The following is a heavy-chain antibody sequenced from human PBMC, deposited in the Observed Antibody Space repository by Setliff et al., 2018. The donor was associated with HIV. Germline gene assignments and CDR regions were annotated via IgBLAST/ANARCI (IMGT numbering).Heavy chain of an antibody. D-gene: IGHD3-16*01. Sequence: GASVKVSCKASGGTFSSYAISWVRQAPGQGLEWMGGIIPIFGTANYAQKFQGRVTITADESTSTVYMGLGSLRSEDTALYYCARGQGDDAFDLWGQGTMVTVSS. CDR1: GGTFSSYA. J-gene: IGHJ3*01. V-gene: IGHV1-69*13. CDR2: IIPIFGTA. CDR3: ARGQGDDAFDL.